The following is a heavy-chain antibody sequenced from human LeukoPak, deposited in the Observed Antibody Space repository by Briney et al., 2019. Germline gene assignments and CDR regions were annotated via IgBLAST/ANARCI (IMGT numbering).Heavy chain of an antibody. J-gene: IGHJ4*02. Sequence: GGSLRLSCAASGFTFSSYWMSWVRQAPGKGLEWVGRIKSKTDGGTTDYAAPVKGRFTISRDDSKNTLYLQMNSLKTEDTAVYYCTTVVGYYDSSGYYRIDYWGQGTLVTVSS. D-gene: IGHD3-22*01. CDR2: IKSKTDGGTT. V-gene: IGHV3-15*01. CDR3: TTVVGYYDSSGYYRIDY. CDR1: GFTFSSYW.